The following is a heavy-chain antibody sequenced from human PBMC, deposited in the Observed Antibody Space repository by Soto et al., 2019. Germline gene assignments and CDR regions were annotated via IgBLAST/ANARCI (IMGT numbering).Heavy chain of an antibody. CDR3: ALSCRITIFGVVIKPNAFDI. D-gene: IGHD3-3*01. J-gene: IGHJ3*02. CDR1: GFTFSSYG. V-gene: IGHV3-33*01. CDR2: IWYDGSNK. Sequence: PGGSLRLSCAASGFTFSSYGMHWVRQAPGKGLEWVAVIWYDGSNKYYADSVKGRFTISRDNAKNSLYLQMNSLRAEDTAVYYCALSCRITIFGVVIKPNAFDIWGQGTMVTVSS.